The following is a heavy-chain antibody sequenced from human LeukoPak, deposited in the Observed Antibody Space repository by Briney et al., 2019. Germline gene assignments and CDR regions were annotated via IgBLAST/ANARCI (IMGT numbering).Heavy chain of an antibody. Sequence: PGGSLRLSCAASGFTVSSNYMSWVRQAPGKGLEWVSVIYSGGSTYYADSVKGRFTISRDNSKNTLYLQMNRLRAEDTAVYYCAKDSRNLPFDYWGQGTLVTVSS. V-gene: IGHV3-53*05. D-gene: IGHD1-14*01. CDR3: AKDSRNLPFDY. CDR2: IYSGGST. CDR1: GFTVSSNY. J-gene: IGHJ4*02.